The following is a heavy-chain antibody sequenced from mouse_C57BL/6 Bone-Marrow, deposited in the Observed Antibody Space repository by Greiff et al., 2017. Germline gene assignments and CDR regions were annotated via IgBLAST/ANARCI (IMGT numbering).Heavy chain of an antibody. V-gene: IGHV8-8*01. J-gene: IGHJ3*01. Sequence: QVTLKESGPGILQPSQTLSLTCSFSGFSLSAFGMGVGWIRQPSGKGLEWLAHIWWDDDKYYNPALKSRLTISKDTSKNQVFLKIANVDTADTATYYCARSQDSSGLAWFAYWGQGTLVTVSA. D-gene: IGHD3-2*02. CDR1: GFSLSAFGMG. CDR3: ARSQDSSGLAWFAY. CDR2: IWWDDDK.